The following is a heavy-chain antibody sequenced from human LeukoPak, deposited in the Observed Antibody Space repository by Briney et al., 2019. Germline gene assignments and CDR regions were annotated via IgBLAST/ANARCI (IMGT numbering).Heavy chain of an antibody. V-gene: IGHV3-23*01. CDR2: IRGSGGST. D-gene: IGHD2-2*01. CDR1: GFTFSSYA. CDR3: GKDRFSGTSCQFDC. Sequence: QPGGSLRLSCAASGFTFSSYAMNWVRQAPGKGLEWVSVIRGSGGSTYYADSVKGRFTISRDNSKNTLYLQMNSLRVEDTAVYYCGKDRFSGTSCQFDCWGQGTLVTVSS. J-gene: IGHJ4*02.